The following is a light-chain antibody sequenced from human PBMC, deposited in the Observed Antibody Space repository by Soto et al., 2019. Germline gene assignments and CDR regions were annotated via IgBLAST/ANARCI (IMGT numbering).Light chain of an antibody. CDR1: QSVSSY. CDR3: QQRRYWPVT. J-gene: IGKJ1*01. V-gene: IGKV3-11*01. Sequence: EIVLTQSPAILSMSPGERATLSCRASQSVSSYFDWYQQKPGQAPRFLIYEATNRATGVPARFSGSGSGTDFTLTISSLEPEDFAVYYCQQRRYWPVTFGQGTKVEIK. CDR2: EAT.